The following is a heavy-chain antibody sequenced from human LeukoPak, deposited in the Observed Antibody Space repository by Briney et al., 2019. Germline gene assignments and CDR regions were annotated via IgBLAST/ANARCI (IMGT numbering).Heavy chain of an antibody. J-gene: IGHJ4*02. V-gene: IGHV3-30*02. D-gene: IGHD6-6*01. CDR2: IRYDGSNK. CDR3: AKDQVAAPPFDY. Sequence: SGGSLRLSXAASGFTFSSYSMNWVRQAPGKGLEWVAFIRYDGSNKYYADSVKGRFTISRDNSKNTLYLQMNSLRAEDTAVYYCAKDQVAAPPFDYWGQGTLVTVSS. CDR1: GFTFSSYS.